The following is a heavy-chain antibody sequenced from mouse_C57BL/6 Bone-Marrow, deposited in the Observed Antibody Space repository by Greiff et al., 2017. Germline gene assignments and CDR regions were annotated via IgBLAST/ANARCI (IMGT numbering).Heavy chain of an antibody. Sequence: VQLQQSGAELVRPGASVKLSCTASGFNIKDDNMHWVTQRPEQGLEWLGWIDPENGDTEYASKFQGKATITADTSSNTAYLQLSTLTSGNTAVYCCTTDPGDYFDYWGQGTTLTVSS. J-gene: IGHJ2*01. CDR1: GFNIKDDN. CDR2: IDPENGDT. V-gene: IGHV14-4*01. CDR3: TTDPGDYFDY.